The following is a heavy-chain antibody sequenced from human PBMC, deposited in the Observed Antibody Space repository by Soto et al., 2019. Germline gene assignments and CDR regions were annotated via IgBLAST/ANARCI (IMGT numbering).Heavy chain of an antibody. V-gene: IGHV3-30-3*01. J-gene: IGHJ4*02. D-gene: IGHD6-19*01. CDR1: GFTFSSYA. CDR3: ARDQALSNIAVAGPFDY. CDR2: ISYDGSNK. Sequence: QVQLVESGGGVVQPGRSLRLSCAASGFTFSSYAMHWVRQAPGKGLEWVAVISYDGSNKYYADSVKGRFTISRDNYNKTRYLQMNSLRAEDTAVYYCARDQALSNIAVAGPFDYWGQGTLVTVSS.